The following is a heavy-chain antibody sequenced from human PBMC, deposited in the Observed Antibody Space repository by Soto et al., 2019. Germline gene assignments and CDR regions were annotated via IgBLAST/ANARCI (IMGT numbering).Heavy chain of an antibody. CDR2: IDPSDSYT. J-gene: IGHJ3*02. CDR3: AREYCTRTSRPTRAFDI. CDR1: GYSFTSYW. V-gene: IGHV5-10-1*01. D-gene: IGHD2-2*01. Sequence: PGESLKISCKGSGYSFTSYWISWVRQMPGKGLEWMGRIDPSDSYTNYRPSFQGHVTISADKSISTAYLQWSSLKASDSAMYYCAREYCTRTSRPTRAFDIWGQGTTVTVSS.